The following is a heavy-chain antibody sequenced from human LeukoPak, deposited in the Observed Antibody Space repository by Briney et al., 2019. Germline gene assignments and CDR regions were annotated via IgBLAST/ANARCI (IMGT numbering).Heavy chain of an antibody. CDR1: GFTFSNYA. V-gene: IGHV3-7*01. Sequence: PGGSLRLSCAASGFTFSNYAMNWVRQAPGKGLEWLANIKEDGSIQYYLDSVRGRFTISRDNAKTSVYLQLNSLRADDTAVYYCARDVWTGVAVSDYWGQGTLVTVSS. CDR2: IKEDGSIQ. J-gene: IGHJ4*02. CDR3: ARDVWTGVAVSDY. D-gene: IGHD6-19*01.